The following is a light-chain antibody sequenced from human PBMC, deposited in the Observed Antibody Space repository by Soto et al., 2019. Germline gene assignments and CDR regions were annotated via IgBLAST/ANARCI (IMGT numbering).Light chain of an antibody. CDR1: QSVSSSY. CDR2: GAS. Sequence: EIVLTQSPGTLSLSPGERSTLSCRASQSVSSSYLAWYQQKPGQAPRLLIYGASSRATGIPDRFSGSGSGTDFTLTISRLEPEDFAVYYCQQYGSSLFFGQGTRLEI. V-gene: IGKV3-20*01. CDR3: QQYGSSLF. J-gene: IGKJ5*01.